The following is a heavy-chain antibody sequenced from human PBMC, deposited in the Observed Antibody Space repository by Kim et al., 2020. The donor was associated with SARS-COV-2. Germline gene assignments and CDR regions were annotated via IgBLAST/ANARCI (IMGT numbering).Heavy chain of an antibody. J-gene: IGHJ4*02. V-gene: IGHV1-2*06. CDR2: LNPNTGRA. CDR3: ARGGAEFDY. Sequence: ASVKVSCKTSGYKFTDFYIQWVRQAPGQGPEWLGQLNPNTGRAHFAQKFQGRVTMTRDTSISTANLDLENLSSDDTAVYYCARGGAEFDYWGQGTLVTVSS. CDR1: GYKFTDFY. D-gene: IGHD3-16*01.